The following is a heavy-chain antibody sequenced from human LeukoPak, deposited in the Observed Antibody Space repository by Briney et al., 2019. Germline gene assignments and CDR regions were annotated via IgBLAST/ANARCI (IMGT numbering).Heavy chain of an antibody. D-gene: IGHD2/OR15-2a*01. CDR3: ARGRGEVLFEI. CDR2: VNHSGTI. J-gene: IGHJ4*02. V-gene: IGHV4-34*01. Sequence: PSETLSLTCAVYGASFSGYYWSWIRHSPGKGLEWIGEVNHSGTINYNPSLKSRVTIPVDAPNNLCSLSLISVTAADTATFYWARGRGEVLFEIGARGTPATVSS. CDR1: GASFSGYY.